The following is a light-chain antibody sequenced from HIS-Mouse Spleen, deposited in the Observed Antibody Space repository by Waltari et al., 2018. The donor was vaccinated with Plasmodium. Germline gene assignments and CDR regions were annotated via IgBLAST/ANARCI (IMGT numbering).Light chain of an antibody. CDR1: QVISKY. V-gene: IGKV1-27*01. Sequence: DVQITQSLSSFPASLRDRVTITCRPCQVISKYLAWYQQKPGKVPNLLIYAASTLQSGVPSRFSGSGSGTDFTLTISSLQPEDVATYYCQKYNSAPFTFGPGTKVDIK. CDR3: QKYNSAPFT. CDR2: AAS. J-gene: IGKJ3*01.